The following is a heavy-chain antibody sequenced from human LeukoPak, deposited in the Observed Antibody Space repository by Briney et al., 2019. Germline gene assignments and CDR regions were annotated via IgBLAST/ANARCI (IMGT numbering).Heavy chain of an antibody. J-gene: IGHJ4*02. D-gene: IGHD3-22*01. CDR1: GFTFSDRY. Sequence: GGSLRLSCAASGFTFSDRYMDWVRQAPGKGLEWVGRSRDKANSYSTEYAASVKGRFTMSRDESKKSMYLYMSNLKTEDTAVYYCVRSTYNYDTSGYYYLDYWGQGTLVTVSS. CDR3: VRSTYNYDTSGYYYLDY. CDR2: SRDKANSYST. V-gene: IGHV3-72*01.